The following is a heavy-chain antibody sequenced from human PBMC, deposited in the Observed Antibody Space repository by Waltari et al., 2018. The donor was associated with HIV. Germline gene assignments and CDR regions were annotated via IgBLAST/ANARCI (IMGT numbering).Heavy chain of an antibody. CDR2: INPYTGGT. Sequence: QVLLVQSGADVKKPGASVKVSCKASGYSFNAYFINWLRQAPGQGLEWMGWINPYTGGTHYAQKFQGSVTMTRDTSTRTAYLEVSWLSAADTAVYYCVRGRSTSTLGHNWFDPWGQGTLVTVSS. V-gene: IGHV1-2*04. CDR3: VRGRSTSTLGHNWFDP. J-gene: IGHJ5*02. CDR1: GYSFNAYF. D-gene: IGHD1-26*01.